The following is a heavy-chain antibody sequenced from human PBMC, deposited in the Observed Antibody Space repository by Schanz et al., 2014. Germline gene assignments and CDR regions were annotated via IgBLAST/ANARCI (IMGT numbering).Heavy chain of an antibody. CDR2: IIPVLNIA. Sequence: QLQLVQSGAEVKKPGSSVKVSCKLSGGTFSSYTISWMRQAPGQGLEWMGKIIPVLNIATYAQRFQGRVSFTADTSTNTAYMELSSLTSEDTAVHYCARGRGFYDYWGQGTLVTVSS. D-gene: IGHD3-10*01. CDR3: ARGRGFYDY. CDR1: GGTFSSYT. J-gene: IGHJ4*02. V-gene: IGHV1-69*02.